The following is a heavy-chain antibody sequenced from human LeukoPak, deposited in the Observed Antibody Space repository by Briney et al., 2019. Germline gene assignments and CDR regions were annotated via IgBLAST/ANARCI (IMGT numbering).Heavy chain of an antibody. D-gene: IGHD3-9*01. CDR2: IYYSGST. CDR3: ASHRPSVLRYFDWLPTHYYYGMDV. J-gene: IGHJ6*02. Sequence: SETLSLTCTVSGGSISSSSYYWGWIRQPPGKGLEWFGSIYYSGSTYYNPSLKTRVTISVDTSKNQFSLKLSSVTAADTAVYYCASHRPSVLRYFDWLPTHYYYGMDVWGQGTTVTVSS. CDR1: GGSISSSSYY. V-gene: IGHV4-39*01.